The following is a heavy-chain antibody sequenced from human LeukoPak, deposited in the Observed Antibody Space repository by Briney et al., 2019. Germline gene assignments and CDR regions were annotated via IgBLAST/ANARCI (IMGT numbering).Heavy chain of an antibody. V-gene: IGHV3-30*18. CDR2: ISDDGRTQ. J-gene: IGHJ3*02. D-gene: IGHD4-11*01. CDR3: AKEGTTGTPGQFAFDI. CDR1: GFSFTTYG. Sequence: QPGRSLRLSCGAFGFSFTTYGIHWVRQAPGKGLEWVAVISDDGRTQYYADSVKGRFTISRDNSKNMVYLQMSSLRAEDTALYYCAKEGTTGTPGQFAFDIWGRGTKVIVTS.